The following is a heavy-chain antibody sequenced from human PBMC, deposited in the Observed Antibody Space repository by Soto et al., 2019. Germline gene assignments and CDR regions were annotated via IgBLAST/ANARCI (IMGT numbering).Heavy chain of an antibody. V-gene: IGHV3-30-3*01. D-gene: IGHD2-21*01. CDR3: ARVPGSLWWSYYFDY. CDR1: GFPFISYG. J-gene: IGHJ4*02. Sequence: LGGSLRLSRAASGFPFISYGMPLGPQAPGKGLEWVAVISYDGSNKYYADSVKGRFTISRDNSKNTLYLQMNSLRAEDTAVYYCARVPGSLWWSYYFDYWGQGTLVTVSS. CDR2: ISYDGSNK.